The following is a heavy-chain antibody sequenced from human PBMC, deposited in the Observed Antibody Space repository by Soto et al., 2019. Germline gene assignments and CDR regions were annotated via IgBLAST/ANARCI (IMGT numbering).Heavy chain of an antibody. D-gene: IGHD6-19*01. Sequence: SETLSLTCTVSGGSISSSSYYWRWIRQPPGKGLEWIGSIYYSGSTYYNPSLKSRVTISVDTSKNQFSLKLSSVTAADTAVYYCAETPNEGLGTAVADPHFYFDYWGQGTLVNVSS. CDR1: GGSISSSSYY. J-gene: IGHJ4*02. CDR3: AETPNEGLGTAVADPHFYFDY. V-gene: IGHV4-39*01. CDR2: IYYSGST.